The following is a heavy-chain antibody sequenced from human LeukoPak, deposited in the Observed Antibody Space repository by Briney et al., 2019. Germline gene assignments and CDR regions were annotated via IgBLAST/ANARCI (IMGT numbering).Heavy chain of an antibody. CDR1: GGSISSYY. J-gene: IGHJ4*02. CDR3: ARHYDSSAYWYYFDY. Sequence: SETLSLTCTVSGGSISSYYWSWIRQPPGKGLAWIGYIYYSGSTNYNPSLKSRVTISVDTSKNQFSLKLSSVTAADTAVYHCARHYDSSAYWYYFDYWGQGTLVTVSS. D-gene: IGHD3-22*01. V-gene: IGHV4-59*08. CDR2: IYYSGST.